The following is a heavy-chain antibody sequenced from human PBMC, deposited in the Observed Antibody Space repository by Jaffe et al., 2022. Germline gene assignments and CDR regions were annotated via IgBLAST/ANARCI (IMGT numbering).Heavy chain of an antibody. CDR2: IYHSGST. J-gene: IGHJ3*02. Sequence: QVQLQESGPGLVKPSETLSLTCAVSGYSISSGYYWGWIRQPPGKGLEWIGSIYHSGSTYYNPSLKSRVTISVDTSKNQFSLKLSSVTAADTAVYYCAREILAYCGGDCYFDAFDIWGQGTMVTVSS. V-gene: IGHV4-38-2*02. D-gene: IGHD2-21*02. CDR1: GYSISSGYY. CDR3: AREILAYCGGDCYFDAFDI.